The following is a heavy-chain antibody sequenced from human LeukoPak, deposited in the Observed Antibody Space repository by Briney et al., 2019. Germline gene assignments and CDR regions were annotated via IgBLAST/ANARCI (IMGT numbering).Heavy chain of an antibody. CDR2: IFYGTS. D-gene: IGHD3/OR15-3a*01. Sequence: SETLSLTCTVSGDSVSSPTYFWGWIRHPPGKGLEWIGSIFYGTSYYNPSLKSRVTISVDTSTNQFSLKLNSVTAADTAVYYCARIGQSVHYYMDVWGKGTTVTVSS. CDR3: ARIGQSVHYYMDV. J-gene: IGHJ6*03. V-gene: IGHV4-39*01. CDR1: GDSVSSPTYF.